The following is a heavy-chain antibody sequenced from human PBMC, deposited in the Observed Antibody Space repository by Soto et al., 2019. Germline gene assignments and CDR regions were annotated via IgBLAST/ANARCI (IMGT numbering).Heavy chain of an antibody. J-gene: IGHJ6*02. CDR1: GYTFTSYG. D-gene: IGHD2-8*01. V-gene: IGHV1-18*01. CDR2: ISAYNGNT. CDR3: AKNGQPPYYYYGLDV. Sequence: ASVKVSCKASGYTFTSYGISWVRQAPGQGLEWMGWISAYNGNTNYAQRFQGRVSMTIDTSTTTAYMELRTLTPDDTAVYYCAKNGQPPYYYYGLDVWGQGTTVTVSS.